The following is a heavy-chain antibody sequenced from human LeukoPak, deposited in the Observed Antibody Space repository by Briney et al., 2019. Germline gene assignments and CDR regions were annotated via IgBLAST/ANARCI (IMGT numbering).Heavy chain of an antibody. CDR2: IYDSGST. Sequence: TSETLSLTCTVSGGSISSYYWSWIRQPPGKGLEWIGYIYDSGSTYYNPSLKSRGTISADTSKNQFSLRLDSLTAADTAVYYCARDGGYGGNFDYWGRGTLVIVSS. CDR3: ARDGGYGGNFDY. J-gene: IGHJ4*02. D-gene: IGHD4-23*01. V-gene: IGHV4-59*12. CDR1: GGSISSYY.